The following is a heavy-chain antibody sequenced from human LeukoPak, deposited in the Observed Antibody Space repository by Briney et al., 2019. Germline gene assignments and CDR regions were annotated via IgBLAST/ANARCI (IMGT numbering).Heavy chain of an antibody. Sequence: GESLKISCKGSGYSFASYWIGWVRQMPGKGLEWMGFIYPGDSDTRYSPSFQGQVTVSADKSISTAYLQWSSLKASDTAIYYCALGDSPAGLDLDYWGQGTLVTVSS. J-gene: IGHJ4*02. CDR1: GYSFASYW. CDR2: IYPGDSDT. CDR3: ALGDSPAGLDLDY. V-gene: IGHV5-51*01. D-gene: IGHD6-13*01.